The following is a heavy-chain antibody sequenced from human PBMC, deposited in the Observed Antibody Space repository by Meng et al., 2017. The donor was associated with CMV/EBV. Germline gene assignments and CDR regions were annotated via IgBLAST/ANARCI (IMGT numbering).Heavy chain of an antibody. CDR1: GFSLSTSGVG. D-gene: IGHD3-22*01. Sequence: TLQESVPPLVKPTQTLTLTCTFSGFSLSTSGVGVGWIRQPPGKALEWLALIYWDDDKRYSPSLKSRLTITKDTSKNQVVLTMTNMDPADTATYYCARLYDSSGYYLGYFDYWGQGTLVTVSS. CDR2: IYWDDDK. V-gene: IGHV2-5*02. CDR3: ARLYDSSGYYLGYFDY. J-gene: IGHJ4*02.